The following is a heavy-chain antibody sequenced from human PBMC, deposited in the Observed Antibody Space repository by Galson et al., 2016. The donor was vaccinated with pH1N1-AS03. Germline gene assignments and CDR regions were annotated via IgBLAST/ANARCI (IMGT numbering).Heavy chain of an antibody. D-gene: IGHD1-1*01. J-gene: IGHJ4*02. CDR3: ATNALKVRVDY. CDR1: GFTFDDYA. Sequence: SLRLSCAASGFTFDDYAMGWVRQAPGKGLEWLAEISGTGGSPFYADSVKGRVTISRDNSKNTVYLQMTSLRAEDTAVYYCATNALKVRVDYWGQGTLVTVSS. CDR2: ISGTGGSP. V-gene: IGHV3-23*01.